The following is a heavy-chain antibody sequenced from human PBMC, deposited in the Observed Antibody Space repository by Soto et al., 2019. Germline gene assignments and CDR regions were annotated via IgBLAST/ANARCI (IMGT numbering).Heavy chain of an antibody. V-gene: IGHV5-10-1*01. D-gene: IGHD3-22*01. Sequence: PXESLKISFKGSGYSFTSYWISWVRQIPGKGLEWMGRIDPSDSYTNYSPPFQGHVTISADKSISTAYLQWSSLKASDTAMYYCARHLTYDSSGPNLDYWGQGTLVTVSS. CDR3: ARHLTYDSSGPNLDY. J-gene: IGHJ4*02. CDR2: IDPSDSYT. CDR1: GYSFTSYW.